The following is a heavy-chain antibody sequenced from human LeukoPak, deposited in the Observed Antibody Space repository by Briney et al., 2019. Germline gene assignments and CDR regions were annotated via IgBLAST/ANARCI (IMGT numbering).Heavy chain of an antibody. J-gene: IGHJ5*02. CDR2: ISASGST. CDR3: ARYKLGWFDP. V-gene: IGHV4-61*02. CDR1: GGSISGVSYF. Sequence: SETLSLACTVSGGSISGVSYFWSWIRQPAGKGLEWIGRISASGSTNFNPSLKSRVTMSVDTSENQFSLKLSSVTAADTAVYYCARYKLGWFDPWGQGTLVTVSS. D-gene: IGHD1-1*01.